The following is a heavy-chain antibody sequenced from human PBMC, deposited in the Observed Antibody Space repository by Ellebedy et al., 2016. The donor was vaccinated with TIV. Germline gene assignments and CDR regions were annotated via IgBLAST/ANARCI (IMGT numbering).Heavy chain of an antibody. CDR3: ARRMGVGADT. Sequence: GESLKISCQASGYSFTSYWISWVRQMPGKGLEWMGRIDPSDSDTNYSPSFDGHVTISADKSISTAYLQWSSLKASDTAMYYYARRMGVGADTWGQGTLVTVSS. CDR1: GYSFTSYW. J-gene: IGHJ5*02. CDR2: IDPSDSDT. V-gene: IGHV5-10-1*01. D-gene: IGHD1-26*01.